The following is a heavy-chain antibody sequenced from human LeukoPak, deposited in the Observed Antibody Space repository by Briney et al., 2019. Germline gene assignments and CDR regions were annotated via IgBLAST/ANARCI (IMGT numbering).Heavy chain of an antibody. CDR2: MRSKANNYAT. CDR1: GLIFSGSA. J-gene: IGHJ5*02. Sequence: GGSLKLSCAASGLIFSGSAMHWVRQAPGKGLEWVGRMRSKANNYATGYATSVIGRFTISRDDSKNTRYLEMNSLKIEDTAVYFCTSQAGYSSSWETWGQGTLVTVSS. CDR3: TSQAGYSSSWET. V-gene: IGHV3-73*01. D-gene: IGHD6-13*01.